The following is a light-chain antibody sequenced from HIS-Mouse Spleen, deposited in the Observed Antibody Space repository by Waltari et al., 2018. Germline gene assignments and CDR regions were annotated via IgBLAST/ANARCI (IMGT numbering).Light chain of an antibody. CDR2: EDS. CDR1: ALPKKY. Sequence: SYELTPPPSVSVSPGQTARITCSGDALPKKYAYSYQQKSGQAPVLVIYEDSKRPSGTPERFSGSSSGTMATLTISGAQVEDEADYYCYSTDSSGNHRVFGGGTKLTVL. J-gene: IGLJ2*01. V-gene: IGLV3-10*01. CDR3: YSTDSSGNHRV.